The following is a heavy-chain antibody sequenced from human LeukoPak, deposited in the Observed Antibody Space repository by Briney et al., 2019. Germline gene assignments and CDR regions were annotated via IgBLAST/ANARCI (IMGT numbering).Heavy chain of an antibody. CDR1: GGSFSGYY. D-gene: IGHD3-3*01. CDR2: INHSGST. CDR3: ARDPYYDFWSGPLIDYYGMDV. V-gene: IGHV4-34*01. Sequence: SETLSLTCAVYGGSFSGYYWSWIRQPPGKGLEWIGGINHSGSTNYNPSLKSRVTISVDTSKNQFSLKLSSVTAADTAVYYCARDPYYDFWSGPLIDYYGMDVWGQGTTVTVSS. J-gene: IGHJ6*02.